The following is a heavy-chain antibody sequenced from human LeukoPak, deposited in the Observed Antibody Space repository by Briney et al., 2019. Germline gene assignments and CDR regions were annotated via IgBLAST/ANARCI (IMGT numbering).Heavy chain of an antibody. CDR3: ARGQYGGYDSIGDY. J-gene: IGHJ4*02. D-gene: IGHD5-12*01. V-gene: IGHV3-74*01. Sequence: PGGSLRLSCAASGFTFSSYWMHWVRQAPGKGQVWVSRINSDGSNTDYADSVKGRITISRDNAKNTLFLQMNSLRDEDTAVYYCARGQYGGYDSIGDYWGQGTLVTVSS. CDR1: GFTFSSYW. CDR2: INSDGSNT.